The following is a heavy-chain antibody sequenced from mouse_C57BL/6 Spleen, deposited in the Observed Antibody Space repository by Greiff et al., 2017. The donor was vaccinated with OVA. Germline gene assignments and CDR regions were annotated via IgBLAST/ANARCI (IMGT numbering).Heavy chain of an antibody. CDR2: ISSGSSTI. V-gene: IGHV5-17*01. CDR3: ARGGDSYYAMDY. Sequence: EVKLVESGGGLVKPGGSLKLSCAASGFTFSDYGMHWVRQAPEKGLEWVAYISSGSSTIYYADTVKGRFTISSDNAKNTLFLQMTSLRSEDTAMYYCARGGDSYYAMDYWGQGTSVTVSS. CDR1: GFTFSDYG. J-gene: IGHJ4*01. D-gene: IGHD3-3*01.